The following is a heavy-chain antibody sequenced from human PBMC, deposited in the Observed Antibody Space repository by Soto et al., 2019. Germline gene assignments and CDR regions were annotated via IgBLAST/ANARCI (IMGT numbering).Heavy chain of an antibody. V-gene: IGHV1-69*01. CDR2: IIPIFGTA. CDR1: GGTFSSYA. Sequence: QVQLVQSGAEVKKPGSSVKVSCKASGGTFSSYAISWVRQAPGQGLERMGGIIPIFGTANYPQKFYVSVTITADESASTAYMALSSLRSVAQDVSYCARVNCSSSPSSYFRSVESLIHYYHGMDVWCHGTTVTVSS. J-gene: IGHJ6*02. D-gene: IGHD2-2*01. CDR3: ARVNCSSSPSSYFRSVESLIHYYHGMDV.